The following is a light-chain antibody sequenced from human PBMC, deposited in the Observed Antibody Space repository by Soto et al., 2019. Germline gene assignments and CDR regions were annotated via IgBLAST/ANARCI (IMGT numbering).Light chain of an antibody. CDR1: NIGSKN. V-gene: IGLV3-9*01. Sequence: SYELTQPLSVSVALGQTAKITCGGNNIGSKNVHWYQQKPGQAPVLVIYRDFNRPSGIPERFSGSNSGNTATLTISRAQAGDEADYYCQVWDSSTVCVFGTGTKLTVL. J-gene: IGLJ1*01. CDR3: QVWDSSTVCV. CDR2: RDF.